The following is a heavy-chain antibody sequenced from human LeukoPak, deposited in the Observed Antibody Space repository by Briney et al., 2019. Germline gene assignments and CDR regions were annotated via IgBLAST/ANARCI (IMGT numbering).Heavy chain of an antibody. D-gene: IGHD6-13*01. CDR1: GGSISSYY. J-gene: IGHJ4*02. CDR2: IYYSGST. Sequence: PSETLSLTCTVSGGSISSYYWSWIRQPPGKGLEWIGYIYYSGSTNYNPSLKSRVTISVDASKNQFSLKLSSVTAADTAVYYCAGGEPGAAAGPFDYWGQGTLVTVSS. CDR3: AGGEPGAAAGPFDY. V-gene: IGHV4-59*08.